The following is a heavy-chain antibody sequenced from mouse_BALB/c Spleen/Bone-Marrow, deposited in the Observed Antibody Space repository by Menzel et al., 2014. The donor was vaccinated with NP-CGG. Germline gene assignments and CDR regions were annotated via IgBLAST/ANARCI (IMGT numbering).Heavy chain of an antibody. J-gene: IGHJ1*01. CDR1: GFTFSSHG. D-gene: IGHD1-1*01. V-gene: IGHV5-6-3*01. CDR3: ARVYGWYFDV. Sequence: EVQRVESGGGLVQPGGSLKLSCVASGFTFSSHGMSWVRQTPDKRLELVATINNNGGSTYYPDSVKGQFTISRDNAKNTLYLQMSSLKSEDTAMYYCARVYGWYFDVWGAGTTVTVSS. CDR2: INNNGGST.